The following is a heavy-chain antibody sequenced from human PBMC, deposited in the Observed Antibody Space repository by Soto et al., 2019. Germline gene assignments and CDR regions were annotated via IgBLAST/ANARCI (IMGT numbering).Heavy chain of an antibody. D-gene: IGHD6-19*01. Sequence: GGSLRLSCAASGFTFSSYSMNWVRQAPGKGLEWVSSISSSSSYIYYADSVKGRFTISRDNAKNSLYLQMNSLRAEDTAVYYCARDLLAVAGTLYFDYWGQGTLVTVSS. V-gene: IGHV3-21*01. CDR1: GFTFSSYS. CDR2: ISSSSSYI. J-gene: IGHJ4*02. CDR3: ARDLLAVAGTLYFDY.